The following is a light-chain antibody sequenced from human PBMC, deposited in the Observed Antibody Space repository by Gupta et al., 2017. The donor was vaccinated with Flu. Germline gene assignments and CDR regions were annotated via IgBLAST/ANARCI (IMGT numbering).Light chain of an antibody. J-gene: IGKJ1*01. Sequence: DIVMTPSPDSLPVSPVEKATINSNSSQSVLYRSDNKNYLAWYQQKPGQPPRLLIFWASIRASGVPDRIFGSGSGTDFTLTISSLQAADVAVYYCQQYYGIIRTFGQGTRVEIK. V-gene: IGKV4-1*01. CDR3: QQYYGIIRT. CDR2: WAS. CDR1: QSVLYRSDNKNY.